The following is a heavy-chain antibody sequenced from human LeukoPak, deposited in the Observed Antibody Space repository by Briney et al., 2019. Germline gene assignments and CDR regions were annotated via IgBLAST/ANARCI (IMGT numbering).Heavy chain of an antibody. V-gene: IGHV4-39*01. J-gene: IGHJ4*02. CDR3: ARLGIAVAGDFDY. CDR1: GGSISSSSYY. Sequence: SETLSLTCTVSGGSISSSSYYWGWIRQPPGKGLEWIGSIYYSGTTYYNPSLKIRVTISVDTSKNQFSLKLSSVTAADTAVYYCARLGIAVAGDFDYWGQGTLVTVSS. D-gene: IGHD6-19*01. CDR2: IYYSGTT.